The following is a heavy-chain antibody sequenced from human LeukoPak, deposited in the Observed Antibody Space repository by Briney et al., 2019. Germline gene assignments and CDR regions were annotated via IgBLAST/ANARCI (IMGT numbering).Heavy chain of an antibody. CDR3: ARGHRIVRYFDWLFPTLDYFDY. D-gene: IGHD3-9*01. CDR1: GGSFSGYY. V-gene: IGHV4-34*01. CDR2: INHSGST. Sequence: PSETLSLTCAVYGGSFSGYYWNWIRQPPGKGLEWIGEINHSGSTNYNPSLKSRVTISVDTSKNQFSLKLSSVTAADTAVYYCARGHRIVRYFDWLFPTLDYFDYWGQGTLVTVSS. J-gene: IGHJ4*02.